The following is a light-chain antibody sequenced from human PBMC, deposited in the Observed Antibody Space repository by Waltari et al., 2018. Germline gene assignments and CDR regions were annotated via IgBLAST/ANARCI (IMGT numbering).Light chain of an antibody. V-gene: IGLV1-44*01. CDR1: YSNIGNTV. J-gene: IGLJ3*02. Sequence: QSVLTQPPSASGTPGQGVPISCSGTYSNIGNTVVNGYQQFPGKPPKLLIFRNDQRPSGVPDRFSGSKSGSSASLAISGLQSEDEADYYCAAWDDSLNGHWVFGGGTKVTVL. CDR3: AAWDDSLNGHWV. CDR2: RND.